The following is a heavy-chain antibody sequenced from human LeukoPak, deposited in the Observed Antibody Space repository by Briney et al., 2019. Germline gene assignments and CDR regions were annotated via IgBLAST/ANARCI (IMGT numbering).Heavy chain of an antibody. CDR3: ARPDKYANGWFDP. D-gene: IGHD2-2*01. CDR2: IYYSGST. CDR1: GGSISSSSYY. J-gene: IGHJ5*02. V-gene: IGHV4-39*01. Sequence: SETLSLTCTVSGGSISSSSYYWGWIRQPPGKGLEWIGSIYYSGSTYYNPSLKSRVTISVDTSKNQFSLKLSSVTAADTAVYYCARPDKYANGWFDPWGQGTLVTVSS.